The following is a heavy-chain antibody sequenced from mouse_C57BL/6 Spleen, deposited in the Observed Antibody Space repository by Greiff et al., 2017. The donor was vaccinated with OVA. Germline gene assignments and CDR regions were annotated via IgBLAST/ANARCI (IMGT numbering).Heavy chain of an antibody. J-gene: IGHJ1*03. CDR2: IDPSDGNT. D-gene: IGHD1-1*01. CDR3: AITKVIAHWDFDV. CDR1: GYTFTSYW. Sequence: QVQLQQPGAELVKPGASVKLSCKASGYTFTSYWMQWVKQRPGQGLEWIGEIDPSDGNTNYNQKFKGKATLTVDTSSSTVYMQISSLTSEDSAVYYRAITKVIAHWDFDVWGTGTTVTVSS. V-gene: IGHV1-50*01.